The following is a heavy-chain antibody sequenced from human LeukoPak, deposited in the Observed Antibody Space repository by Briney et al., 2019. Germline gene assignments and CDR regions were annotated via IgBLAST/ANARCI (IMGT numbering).Heavy chain of an antibody. CDR2: IIPILGIG. CDR3: AREEEWRNYIDD. D-gene: IGHD3-3*01. J-gene: IGHJ4*02. Sequence: GASVKVSCKASGYTFTSYGISWVRQAPGQGLEWMGRIIPILGIGTYAQNLQGRVTITADKSASTVSMELSSLRSEDTAVYYCAREEEWRNYIDDWGQGTLVTVSS. V-gene: IGHV1-69*04. CDR1: GYTFTSYG.